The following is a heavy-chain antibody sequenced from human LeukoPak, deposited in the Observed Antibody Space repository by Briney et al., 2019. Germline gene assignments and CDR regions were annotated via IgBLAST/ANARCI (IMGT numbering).Heavy chain of an antibody. CDR1: GFTFSSYW. D-gene: IGHD3-10*01. J-gene: IGHJ4*01. CDR3: ATYGSGSGTFFDS. V-gene: IGHV3-7*01. CDR2: IKQDGSEK. Sequence: PGGSLRLSCAASGFTFSSYWMSWVRQAPGKGLEWVANIKQDGSEKYYVDSVKGRFTVSRDNAKSSLYLQMNNLRAEDTALYYCATYGSGSGTFFDSWGQGTLVTVSS.